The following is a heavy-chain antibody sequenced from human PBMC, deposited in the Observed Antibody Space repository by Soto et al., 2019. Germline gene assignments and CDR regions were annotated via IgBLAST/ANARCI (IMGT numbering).Heavy chain of an antibody. CDR1: GFTFSSYG. J-gene: IGHJ5*02. CDR3: ARERRWETFDP. D-gene: IGHD1-26*01. Sequence: GGSLRLSCAASGFTFSSYGMHWVRQAPGKGLEWVAVIWYDGSNKYYADSVKGRFTISRDNSKNTLYLQMNSLRAEDTAVYYCARERRWETFDPWGQGTLVTVSS. CDR2: IWYDGSNK. V-gene: IGHV3-33*01.